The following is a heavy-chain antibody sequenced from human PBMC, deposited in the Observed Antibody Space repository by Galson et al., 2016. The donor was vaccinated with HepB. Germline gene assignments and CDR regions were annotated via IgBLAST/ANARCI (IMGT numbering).Heavy chain of an antibody. CDR1: GFTFSSYV. Sequence: SLRLSCAASGFTFSSYVMTWVRQAPGKGLEWVSYFSSSTGNILYPDSVKGRFTVSRDNAKNSLYLLMNSLRAEDTAVYYCARVRGDYGGTYDSWGQGTLVTVSS. V-gene: IGHV3-48*04. CDR3: ARVRGDYGGTYDS. J-gene: IGHJ4*02. D-gene: IGHD4-23*01. CDR2: FSSSTGNI.